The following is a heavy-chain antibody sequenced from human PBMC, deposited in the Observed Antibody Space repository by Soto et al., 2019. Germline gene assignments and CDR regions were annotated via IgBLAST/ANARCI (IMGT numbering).Heavy chain of an antibody. Sequence: QVQLQESGPGLVRPSQTLSLTCTVSGGSISSDHYHWTWIRQTPGKGLEWIGYIHYSGSVYSNPSLQSRVTMSVDTSKNLCSLKLSSVTAADTAVYFCVREDDGGDRDYYGLDVWGQGTTVTVSS. J-gene: IGHJ6*02. D-gene: IGHD4-17*01. CDR1: GGSISSDHYH. CDR3: VREDDGGDRDYYGLDV. V-gene: IGHV4-30-4*01. CDR2: IHYSGSV.